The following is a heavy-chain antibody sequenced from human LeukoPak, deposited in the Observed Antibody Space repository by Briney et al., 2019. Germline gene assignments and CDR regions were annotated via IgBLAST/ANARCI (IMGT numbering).Heavy chain of an antibody. D-gene: IGHD1-26*01. CDR3: AKERLGATTPNPDY. V-gene: IGHV3-30*18. CDR2: ISSDGSDK. CDR1: GFTFSTYG. J-gene: IGHJ4*02. Sequence: PGGSLRLPCAASGFTFSTYGMHWVRQAPGKGLEWVAVISSDGSDKYYTDSVKGRFTISRDNSKNTLYLQMSSLRADDTALYYCAKERLGATTPNPDYWGQGTLVTVSS.